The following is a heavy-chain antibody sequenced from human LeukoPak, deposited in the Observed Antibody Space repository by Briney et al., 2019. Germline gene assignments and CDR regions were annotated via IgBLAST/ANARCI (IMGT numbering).Heavy chain of an antibody. D-gene: IGHD2-2*01. J-gene: IGHJ3*02. CDR2: INHSGST. CDR3: ARGTSSDAFDI. Sequence: SETLSLTCAVYGGSFSGYYWSWIRQPPGKGLEWIGEINHSGSTNYNPSLKSRDTISVDTSKNQFSLKLSSVTAADTAVYYCARGTSSDAFDIWGQGTMVTVSS. CDR1: GGSFSGYY. V-gene: IGHV4-34*01.